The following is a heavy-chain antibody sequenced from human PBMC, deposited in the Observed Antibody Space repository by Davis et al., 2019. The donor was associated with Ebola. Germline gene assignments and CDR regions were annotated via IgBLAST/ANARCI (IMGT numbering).Heavy chain of an antibody. CDR3: SVSNSVDY. Sequence: GGSLRLSCAASGFTFSGSAMHWVRQASGKGLEWVGRIRSKANSYATAYAASVKGRFTISIDDSKNTAYLQMNSLKTEDTAVYYCSVSNSVDYWGQGTLVTVSS. J-gene: IGHJ4*02. V-gene: IGHV3-73*01. CDR2: IRSKANSYAT. CDR1: GFTFSGSA. D-gene: IGHD4-23*01.